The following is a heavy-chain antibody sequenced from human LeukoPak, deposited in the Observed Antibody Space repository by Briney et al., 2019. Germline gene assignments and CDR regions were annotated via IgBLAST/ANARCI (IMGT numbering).Heavy chain of an antibody. V-gene: IGHV3-11*04. D-gene: IGHD1-26*01. CDR2: ISTSGSTI. CDR1: GFTFSDYY. CDR3: VRDRKYRIVGTTQHYFDC. J-gene: IGHJ4*02. Sequence: GGSLRLSCAASGFTFSDYYMSWIRQAPGKGLECVSYISTSGSTIYYADSVKGRFIISRDNAKNSLFLQMNSLRAEDTALYYCVRDRKYRIVGTTQHYFDCWGQGTLVSVSS.